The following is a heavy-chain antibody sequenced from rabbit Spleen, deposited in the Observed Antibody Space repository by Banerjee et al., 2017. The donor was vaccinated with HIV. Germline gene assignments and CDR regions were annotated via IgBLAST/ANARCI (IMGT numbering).Heavy chain of an antibody. J-gene: IGHJ4*01. D-gene: IGHD2-1*01. CDR1: GFDFSDYG. CDR2: IDPVFGRT. Sequence: QEHLVESGGGLVQPGGSLKLSCKASGFDFSDYGVTWVRQAPGKGLEWIGYIDPVFGRTYYANWVNGRFTISRHNAQNTLYLQLDSLTAADTATYFCVRDRANIGGDYGPYYFDLWGPVTLVTVS. CDR3: VRDRANIGGDYGPYYFDL. V-gene: IGHV1S47*01.